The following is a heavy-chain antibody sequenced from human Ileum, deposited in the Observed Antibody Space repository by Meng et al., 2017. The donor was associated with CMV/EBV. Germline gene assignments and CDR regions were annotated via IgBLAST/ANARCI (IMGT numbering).Heavy chain of an antibody. D-gene: IGHD3-16*01. CDR2: ISDSGRST. J-gene: IGHJ4*02. V-gene: IGHV3-23*01. Sequence: CADSGFTFSRDEVTWVRQAPGKGLEWVSGISDSGRSTYYADSVKGRFTISRDNSKNTLYLQMNSLRVEDTAVYYCANRYDYVWGSYVHWGQGTLVTVSS. CDR1: GFTFSRDE. CDR3: ANRYDYVWGSYVH.